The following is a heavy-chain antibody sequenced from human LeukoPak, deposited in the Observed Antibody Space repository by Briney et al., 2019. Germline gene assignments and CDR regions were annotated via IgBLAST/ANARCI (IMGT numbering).Heavy chain of an antibody. V-gene: IGHV1-46*01. D-gene: IGHD6-13*01. Sequence: ASVTVPCKASGYTFTSYYMHWVRQAPGQGLEWMGLINPSGGSTSYAQKFQGRVTMTRDTSTSTVYMELSSLRSEDTAVYYCAREKGQLVPSYYFDYWGQGTLVTVSS. CDR3: AREKGQLVPSYYFDY. J-gene: IGHJ4*02. CDR1: GYTFTSYY. CDR2: INPSGGST.